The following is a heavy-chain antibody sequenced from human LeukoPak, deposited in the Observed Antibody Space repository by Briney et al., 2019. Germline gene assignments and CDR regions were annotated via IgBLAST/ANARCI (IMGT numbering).Heavy chain of an antibody. Sequence: SETLSLTCTVSGGSISSYYWSWLRQPPGKGLEWIGYIYYSGSTNYNPSPKSRVTISVDTSKNQFSLKLSSVTAADTAVYYCARTTVGLYYYYGMDVWGQGTTVTVSS. CDR3: ARTTVGLYYYYGMDV. CDR1: GGSISSYY. J-gene: IGHJ6*02. V-gene: IGHV4-59*08. CDR2: IYYSGST. D-gene: IGHD4-17*01.